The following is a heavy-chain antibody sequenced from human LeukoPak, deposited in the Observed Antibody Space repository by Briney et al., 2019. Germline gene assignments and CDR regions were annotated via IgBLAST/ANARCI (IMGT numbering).Heavy chain of an antibody. CDR3: ATARIPGTYSQHFDY. CDR1: GGTFSSYA. Sequence: ASVKVSCKASGGTFSSYAFSWVRQAPGQGLQWMGGIVPILGTTNYAQQFQGRVTMTTDESTSTAFMELSSLRSEDTAIYYCATARIPGTYSQHFDYWGQGTLVPVSS. V-gene: IGHV1-69*05. CDR2: IVPILGTT. J-gene: IGHJ4*02. D-gene: IGHD1-26*01.